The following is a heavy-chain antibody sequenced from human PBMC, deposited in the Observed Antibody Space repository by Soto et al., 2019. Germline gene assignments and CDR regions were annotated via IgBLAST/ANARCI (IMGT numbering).Heavy chain of an antibody. V-gene: IGHV3-7*01. CDR3: ARDPSCGAFDI. J-gene: IGHJ3*02. CDR1: GFTFRSSW. Sequence: EVQLVESGGGLVQPGGSLSLSCEASGFTFRSSWMSWVRQDPGKGLEWVSYIKPDGSETYYVDSVRGRFTISRDNDKNSLNLQMNSLRAEDTALYYCARDPSCGAFDIWGQGTMVTVSA. CDR2: IKPDGSET.